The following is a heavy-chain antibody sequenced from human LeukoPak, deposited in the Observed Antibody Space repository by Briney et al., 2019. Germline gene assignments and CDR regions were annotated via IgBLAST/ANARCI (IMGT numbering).Heavy chain of an antibody. CDR3: ARQSWNDLGAFDI. Sequence: SETLSLACTVSGGSISSGDYYWSWIRQPPGKGLEWIGYIYYSGSTYYNPSLKSRVTISVDTSKNQFSLKLSSVTAADTAVYYCARQSWNDLGAFDIWGQGTMVTVSS. D-gene: IGHD1-1*01. CDR1: GGSISSGDYY. V-gene: IGHV4-39*01. J-gene: IGHJ3*02. CDR2: IYYSGST.